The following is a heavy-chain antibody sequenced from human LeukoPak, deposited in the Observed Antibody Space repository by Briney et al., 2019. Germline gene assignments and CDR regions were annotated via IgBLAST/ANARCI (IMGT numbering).Heavy chain of an antibody. D-gene: IGHD4-17*01. J-gene: IGHJ4*02. CDR1: GFTFSSYG. V-gene: IGHV3-30*03. CDR2: ISYDGSNK. CDR3: AREGGDYYFDY. Sequence: GGSLRLSCAASGFTFSSYGMHWVRQAPGKGLEWVAVISYDGSNKYYADSVKGRFTISRDNSKNTLYLQMNSLRAEDTAVYYCAREGGDYYFDYWGQGTLVTVSS.